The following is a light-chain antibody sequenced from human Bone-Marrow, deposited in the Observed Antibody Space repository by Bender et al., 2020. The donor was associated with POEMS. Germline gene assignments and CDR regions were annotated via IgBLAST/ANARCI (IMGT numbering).Light chain of an antibody. V-gene: IGLV2-23*02. CDR2: DVR. Sequence: QSALIQPASVSGSPGQSITISCTGTTSDVMVNNLVSWYHQQPGKAPRLMIYDVRARPSGVPDRFSGSKSAYSASLTISGLQAEDEADYYCCSYAGNWVFGGGTRLTVL. J-gene: IGLJ3*02. CDR1: TSDVMVNNL. CDR3: CSYAGNWV.